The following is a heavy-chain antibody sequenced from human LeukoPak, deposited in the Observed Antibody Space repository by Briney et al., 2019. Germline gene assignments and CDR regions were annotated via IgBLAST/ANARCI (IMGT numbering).Heavy chain of an antibody. CDR1: GFTFSSYS. J-gene: IGHJ4*02. V-gene: IGHV3-21*04. D-gene: IGHD3-16*01. CDR2: ISSSSSYI. CDR3: GSTVWEGEDQ. Sequence: PGGSLRLSCAASGFTFSSYSMNWVRQAPGKGLEWVSSISSSSSYIYYADSVKGRFTISRDNAKNSLYLQMNSLRVEDTAVCYCGSTVWEGEDQWGQGTLVTVSS.